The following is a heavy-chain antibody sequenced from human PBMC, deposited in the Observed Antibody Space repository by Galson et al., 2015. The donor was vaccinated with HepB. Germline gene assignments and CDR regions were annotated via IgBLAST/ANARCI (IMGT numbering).Heavy chain of an antibody. V-gene: IGHV3-21*01. J-gene: IGHJ3*02. D-gene: IGHD6-19*01. CDR3: ARDIAVAGTGAFDI. Sequence: SLRLSCAASGFTFSSYSMNWVRQAPGKGLEWVSSISSSSSYIYYADSVKGRFTISRDNAKNSLYLQMNSLRAEDTAVYYCARDIAVAGTGAFDIWGQGTMVTVSS. CDR2: ISSSSSYI. CDR1: GFTFSSYS.